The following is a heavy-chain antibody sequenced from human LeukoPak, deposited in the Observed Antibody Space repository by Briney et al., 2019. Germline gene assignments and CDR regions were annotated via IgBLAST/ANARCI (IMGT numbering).Heavy chain of an antibody. V-gene: IGHV3-7*05. CDR1: GFTFSTYW. D-gene: IGHD5-24*01. CDR3: ARDWGDDYNFGLDY. J-gene: IGHJ4*02. Sequence: PGGSLRLSCAASGFTFSTYWMTWVRQAPGKGLEWVANIKQDGSEKYYVDSVKGRFTISRDNAKTSLYLQMNSLRADDTAVYYCARDWGDDYNFGLDYWGQGTLVTVSS. CDR2: IKQDGSEK.